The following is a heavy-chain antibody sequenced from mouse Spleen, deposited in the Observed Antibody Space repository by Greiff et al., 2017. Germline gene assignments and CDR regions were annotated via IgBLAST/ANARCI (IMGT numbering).Heavy chain of an antibody. CDR1: GFTFSDYY. Sequence: DVKLVESEGGLVQPGTSMKLSCTASGFTFSDYYMAWVRQVPEKGLEWVANINYDGGSTYYLDSLKSRFIISRDNSKNILYLQMSSLKSEDTATYYCARKGTGNWYFDVWGAGTTVTVSS. V-gene: IGHV5-16*01. D-gene: IGHD4-1*01. J-gene: IGHJ1*01. CDR2: INYDGGST. CDR3: ARKGTGNWYFDV.